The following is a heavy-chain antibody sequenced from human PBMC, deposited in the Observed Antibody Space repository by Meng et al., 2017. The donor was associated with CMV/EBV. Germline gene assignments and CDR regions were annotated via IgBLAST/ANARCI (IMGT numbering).Heavy chain of an antibody. CDR3: AGYSEPDY. V-gene: IGHV3-30-3*01. J-gene: IGHJ4*02. CDR1: GFTFSSYA. CDR2: ISYDGSNK. D-gene: IGHD2-15*01. Sequence: QVAVVESGGGVVPPGRSLILSCAASGFTFSSYAMHWVRQAPGKGLEWVAVISYDGSNKYYADSVKGRFTISRDNSKNTLYLQMNSLRAEDTAVYYCAGYSEPDYWGQGTLVTVSS.